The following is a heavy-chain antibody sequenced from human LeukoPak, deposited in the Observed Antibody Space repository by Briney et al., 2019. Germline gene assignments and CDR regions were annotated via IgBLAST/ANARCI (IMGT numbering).Heavy chain of an antibody. CDR1: GFTLSSYW. CDR2: ISSSGSII. V-gene: IGHV3-48*04. J-gene: IGHJ4*02. Sequence: GGSLRLSCAASGFTLSSYWMSWVRQAPGKGLEWVSYISSSGSIIYYADSVKGRFTISRDNAKNSLYLQMNSLRAEDTAVYYCARAEGLIVVVPAAIGLIDYWGQGTLVTVSS. D-gene: IGHD2-2*02. CDR3: ARAEGLIVVVPAAIGLIDY.